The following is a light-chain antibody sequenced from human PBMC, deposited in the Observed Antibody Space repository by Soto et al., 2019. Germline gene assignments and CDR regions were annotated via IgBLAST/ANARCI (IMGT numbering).Light chain of an antibody. CDR3: QQNGSSGT. J-gene: IGKJ1*01. Sequence: EIVLTHSPGTLSLSPGEIVTLSCRASQGVSSSYLACYQQKPGQAPRLLICGASTRATGIPDRYSGSGSGTDFTLTISRLEPEDFAVYYCQQNGSSGTFGQGTKVDIK. CDR1: QGVSSSY. CDR2: GAS. V-gene: IGKV3-20*01.